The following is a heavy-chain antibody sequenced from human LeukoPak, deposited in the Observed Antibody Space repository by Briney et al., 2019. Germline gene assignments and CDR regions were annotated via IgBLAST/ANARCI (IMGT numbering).Heavy chain of an antibody. Sequence: SETLSLTCTVSGGSISSSSYYWGWIRQPPGKGLEWIGSIYYSGSTYYNPSLKSRVTISVDTSKNQFSLKLSSVTAADTAVYYRARHIRRGTTADWSQGTLVTVSS. V-gene: IGHV4-39*01. CDR3: ARHIRRGTTAD. J-gene: IGHJ4*02. D-gene: IGHD3-16*01. CDR1: GGSISSSSYY. CDR2: IYYSGST.